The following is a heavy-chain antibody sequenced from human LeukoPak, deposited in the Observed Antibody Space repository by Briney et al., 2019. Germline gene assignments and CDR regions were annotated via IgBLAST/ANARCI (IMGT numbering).Heavy chain of an antibody. CDR1: GFTFTTYW. CDR2: INWNGGST. CDR3: ARDSKYYDFWSGYWGGNWFDP. D-gene: IGHD3-3*01. Sequence: GESLRLSCAASGFTFTTYWLGWVRQPPGKGLEWVSGINWNGGSTGYADSVKGRFTISRDNAKNSLYLQMNSLRAEDTALYYCARDSKYYDFWSGYWGGNWFDPWGQGTLVTVSS. V-gene: IGHV3-20*04. J-gene: IGHJ5*02.